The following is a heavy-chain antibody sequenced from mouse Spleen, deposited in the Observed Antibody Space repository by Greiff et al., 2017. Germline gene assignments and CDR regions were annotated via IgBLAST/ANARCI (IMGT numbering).Heavy chain of an antibody. V-gene: IGHV1-81*01. CDR2: IYPRSGNT. CDR3: ARKDDYSNYVHFDY. CDR1: GYTFTSYG. J-gene: IGHJ2*01. Sequence: VKLMESGAELARPGASVKLSCKASGYTFTSYGISWVKQRTGQGLEWIGEIYPRSGNTYYNEKFKGKATLTADKSSSTAYMELRSLTSEDSAVYFCARKDDYSNYVHFDYWGQGTTLTVSS. D-gene: IGHD2-5*01.